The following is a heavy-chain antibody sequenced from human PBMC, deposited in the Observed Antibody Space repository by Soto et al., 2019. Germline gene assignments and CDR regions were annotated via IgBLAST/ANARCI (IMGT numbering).Heavy chain of an antibody. CDR3: TRAYSAAFDS. Sequence: GGSLRLPRASFELQLGYYYMPLIRQAPGKGLEWVSYISSSGTGIYYPDSVKGRFTISRDNAKNSLYLQMSSLRAEDTAVYYCTRAYSAAFDSWGQGPVVTV. CDR1: ELQLGYYY. V-gene: IGHV3-11*01. J-gene: IGHJ3*02. D-gene: IGHD2-15*01. CDR2: ISSSGTGI.